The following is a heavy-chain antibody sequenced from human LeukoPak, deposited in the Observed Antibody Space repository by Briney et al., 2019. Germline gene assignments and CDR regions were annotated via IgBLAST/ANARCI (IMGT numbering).Heavy chain of an antibody. Sequence: PGGSLRLSCAASGFTFSNYAMSWVRQAPGKGLEWVSVISGSGDRTYYADSVKGRFTISRDNSKNTLYVQMNSLRADDTAVYYCAKDIERFLEWVYRRHDAFDTWGQGTMVTVSS. D-gene: IGHD3-3*01. J-gene: IGHJ3*02. CDR2: ISGSGDRT. V-gene: IGHV3-23*01. CDR3: AKDIERFLEWVYRRHDAFDT. CDR1: GFTFSNYA.